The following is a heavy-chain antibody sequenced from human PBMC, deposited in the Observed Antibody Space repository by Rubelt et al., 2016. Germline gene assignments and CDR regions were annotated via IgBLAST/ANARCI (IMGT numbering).Heavy chain of an antibody. Sequence: GSRGGLVQPGGSLRLSCAASGFTFTTHGMSWVRQAPGKGLEWVSSISSTSSYIYYADSVQGQFTISRDNAKNSLYLQLNSLRDDETAVYYCARTSSSSCDYWGQGTLVTVSS. J-gene: IGHJ4*02. D-gene: IGHD6-6*01. V-gene: IGHV3-21*01. CDR2: ISSTSSYI. CDR1: GFTFTTHG. CDR3: ARTSSSSCDY.